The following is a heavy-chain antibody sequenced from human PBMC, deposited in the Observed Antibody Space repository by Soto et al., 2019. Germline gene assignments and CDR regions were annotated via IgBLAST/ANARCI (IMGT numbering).Heavy chain of an antibody. J-gene: IGHJ5*02. CDR1: GFTFSSYW. D-gene: IGHD3-10*01. V-gene: IGHV3-7*03. CDR2: IKQDGSEK. Sequence: EVQLVESGGGLVQPGGSLRLSCAASGFTFSSYWMSWVRQAPGKGLEWVANIKQDGSEKYYVDSVKGRFTISRDNAKNSLYLQMNSLRAEDTAVYYCARILVNYYGSGSYQDGENWFDPWGQGTLVTVSS. CDR3: ARILVNYYGSGSYQDGENWFDP.